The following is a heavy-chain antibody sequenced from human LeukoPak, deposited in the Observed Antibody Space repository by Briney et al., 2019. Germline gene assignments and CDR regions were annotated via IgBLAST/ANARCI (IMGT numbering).Heavy chain of an antibody. D-gene: IGHD4-17*01. J-gene: IGHJ4*02. V-gene: IGHV3-53*04. CDR3: AQFPGEGY. CDR2: IYRDGST. Sequence: GSLRLSCAASGFTISSNYMTWVRQAPGKGLEWVSVIYRDGSTYYADSLKGRFTVSRHNSKNTLYLQMNSLRTEDTAVYYCAQFPGEGYWGQGTLVTVSS. CDR1: GFTISSNY.